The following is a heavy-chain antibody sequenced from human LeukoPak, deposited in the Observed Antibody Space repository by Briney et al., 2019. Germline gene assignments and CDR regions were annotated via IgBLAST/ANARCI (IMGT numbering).Heavy chain of an antibody. CDR3: AKRRSRNTGPFDY. CDR2: ISGSNI. J-gene: IGHJ4*02. Sequence: QSGGSLRLSCAASGFTISSDALTWVRLAPGKGLECVSGISGSNIYYAESVKGRFTISRDDSNNMLYLQMNSLRAEDTAVYYCAKRRSRNTGPFDYWGQGTLVTVSP. V-gene: IGHV3-23*01. CDR1: GFTISSDA. D-gene: IGHD5-18*01.